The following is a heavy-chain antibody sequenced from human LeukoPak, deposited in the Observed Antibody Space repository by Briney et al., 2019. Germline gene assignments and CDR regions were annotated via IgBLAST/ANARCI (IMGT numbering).Heavy chain of an antibody. CDR2: ISGSGGST. Sequence: GGSLRLSCAASGFTFSSYAMSWVRQAPGKGLEWVSAISGSGGSTFYADSVKGRFTISRDNSKNTLYLQMNSLRAEDTAVYYCAKDPESSSWYYFDYWGQGTLVTVSS. D-gene: IGHD6-13*01. V-gene: IGHV3-23*01. J-gene: IGHJ4*02. CDR3: AKDPESSSWYYFDY. CDR1: GFTFSSYA.